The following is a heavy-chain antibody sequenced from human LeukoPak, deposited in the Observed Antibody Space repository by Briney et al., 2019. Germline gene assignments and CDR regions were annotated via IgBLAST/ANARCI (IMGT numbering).Heavy chain of an antibody. CDR3: ARARVDFWSGYFGY. CDR1: GFTFSNYW. V-gene: IGHV3-7*01. CDR2: IKQDGSEK. J-gene: IGHJ4*02. Sequence: GGSLRLSCAASGFTFSNYWMSWVRQAPGKGLEWVANIKQDGSEKYYVDSVKGRFTISRDNAKNSLYLQMNSLRADDTAVYYCARARVDFWSGYFGYWGQGTLVTVSS. D-gene: IGHD3-3*01.